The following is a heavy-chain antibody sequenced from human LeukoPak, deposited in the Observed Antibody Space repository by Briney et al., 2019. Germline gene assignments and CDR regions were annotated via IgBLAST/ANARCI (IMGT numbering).Heavy chain of an antibody. J-gene: IGHJ4*02. Sequence: SETLSLTCTVSGGPIRSSGFYWGWIRQTPGKGLEWIGSIHYTGSTYYSPSLKSRVTVSVDTSRNQFSLKVTSVTAADTAFYYCARHTRSGYSHGYEDWGQGTLVTVSS. V-gene: IGHV4-39*01. CDR3: ARHTRSGYSHGYED. CDR2: IHYTGST. CDR1: GGPIRSSGFY. D-gene: IGHD5-18*01.